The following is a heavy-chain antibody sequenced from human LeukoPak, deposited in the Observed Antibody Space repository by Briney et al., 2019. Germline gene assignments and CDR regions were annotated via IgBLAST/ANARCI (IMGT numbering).Heavy chain of an antibody. Sequence: SVKVSCKASGGSFSNYAINWVRQAPGRGLEWMGGIIPIFGTTNYAQKFQGRVTITADESTSTAYMELNSLRSEDTAVYYCARDRSPSYYDSSGYSNFDYWGQGPLVTVSS. CDR3: ARDRSPSYYDSSGYSNFDY. V-gene: IGHV1-69*13. CDR1: GGSFSNYA. D-gene: IGHD3-22*01. CDR2: IIPIFGTT. J-gene: IGHJ4*02.